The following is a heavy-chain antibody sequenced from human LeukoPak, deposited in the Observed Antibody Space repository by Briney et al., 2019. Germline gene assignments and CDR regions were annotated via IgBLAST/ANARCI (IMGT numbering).Heavy chain of an antibody. J-gene: IGHJ4*02. D-gene: IGHD3-10*01. CDR2: FYDTRSP. CDR3: ARGRGSLTY. Sequence: SETLSLTCTVSGGSINLYYWSWIRQPPGKGLEWIGYFYDTRSPKYNPSLERRVTISVDMSRKQFSLSISSVTTADTAVYYCARGRGSLTYWGQGTLATVSS. V-gene: IGHV4-59*01. CDR1: GGSINLYY.